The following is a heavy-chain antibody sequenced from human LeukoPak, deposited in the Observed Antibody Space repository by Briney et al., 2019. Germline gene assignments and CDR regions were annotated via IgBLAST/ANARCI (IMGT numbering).Heavy chain of an antibody. V-gene: IGHV3-7*01. Sequence: GGSLRLSCTASGFSFSSYYMGWVRQAPGKGLEWVANIRQDGNEKYSVDSVKGRFTISRDNAKNSLYLQMNSLRAEDTAVYYCARGGGSGWYLDYWGQGTLVTVSS. CDR1: GFSFSSYY. J-gene: IGHJ4*02. CDR2: IRQDGNEK. CDR3: ARGGGSGWYLDY. D-gene: IGHD6-19*01.